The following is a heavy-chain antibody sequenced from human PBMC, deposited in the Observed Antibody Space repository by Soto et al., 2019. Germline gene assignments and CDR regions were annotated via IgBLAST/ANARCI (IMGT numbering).Heavy chain of an antibody. CDR1: GGTFSSYA. V-gene: IGHV1-69*12. CDR2: IIPIFGTA. J-gene: IGHJ2*01. D-gene: IGHD2-2*01. CDR3: ARDGSSTISPTQREETSWYSDL. Sequence: QVQLVQSGAEVKKPGSSVKVSCKASGGTFSSYAISWVRQAPGQGLEWMGGIIPIFGTANYAQKFQGRVTITGAESRSRGEMELSSLRSEDKAVYYCARDGSSTISPTQREETSWYSDLWGGGTLFTLSS.